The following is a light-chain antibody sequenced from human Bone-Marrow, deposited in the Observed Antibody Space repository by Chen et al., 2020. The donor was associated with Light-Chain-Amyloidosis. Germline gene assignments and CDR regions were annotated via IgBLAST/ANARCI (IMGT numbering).Light chain of an antibody. CDR3: QSCDNSLSGPEV. CDR2: GNT. CDR1: SSNIGAGFS. Sequence: QSVLTQPPSVSGAPGQRVTISCPGSSSNIGAGFSVHWYQQLSGTVPKLLIYGNTNRPSAFADRFSGCNCGSSAWRVGTGLQAEDEADYYCQSCDNSLSGPEVFGGGTKLTVL. V-gene: IGLV1-40*01. J-gene: IGLJ2*01.